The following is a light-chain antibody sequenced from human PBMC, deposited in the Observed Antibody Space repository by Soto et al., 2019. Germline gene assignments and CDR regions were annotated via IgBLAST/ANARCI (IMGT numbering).Light chain of an antibody. J-gene: IGKJ2*01. CDR3: QQTYRTFT. V-gene: IGKV4-1*01. CDR1: QTILYGSNNKNY. CDR2: LAS. Sequence: IVMTQSPDSLGVSLGERATINCKSNQTILYGSNNKNYLSWYQQKPGKAPRLLIYLASSLHSGVPSRFTGSGYETDFTLTISDLQPEDFATYYCQQTYRTFTFGQGTKLDI.